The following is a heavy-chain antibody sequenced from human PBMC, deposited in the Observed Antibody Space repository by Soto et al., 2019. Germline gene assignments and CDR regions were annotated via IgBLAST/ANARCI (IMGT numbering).Heavy chain of an antibody. V-gene: IGHV4-61*08. Sequence: AETLSLTCTVSGGSVSSGGYSWSWIRQPPGKGLEWIGYIFYSGNTNYNPSLKSRVTISVDMSKNQFSLRLSSVTAADTAVYFCARNPLRLPFDSWGQGTLVTVSS. CDR2: IFYSGNT. CDR1: GGSVSSGGYS. CDR3: ARNPLRLPFDS. J-gene: IGHJ4*02.